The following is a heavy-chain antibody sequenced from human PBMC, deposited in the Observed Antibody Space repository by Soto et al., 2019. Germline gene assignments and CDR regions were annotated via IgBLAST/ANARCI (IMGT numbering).Heavy chain of an antibody. V-gene: IGHV1-8*02. CDR1: GGTFSSYA. CDR3: ARVRPGGVVVAATLDYYYYGMDV. CDR2: MNPNSGNT. D-gene: IGHD2-15*01. J-gene: IGHJ6*02. Sequence: GASVKVSCKASGGTFSSYAISWVRQATGQGLEWMGWMNPNSGNTGYAQKFQGRVTMTRNTSISTAYMELSSLRSEDTAVYYCARVRPGGVVVAATLDYYYYGMDVRGQGTTVTVSS.